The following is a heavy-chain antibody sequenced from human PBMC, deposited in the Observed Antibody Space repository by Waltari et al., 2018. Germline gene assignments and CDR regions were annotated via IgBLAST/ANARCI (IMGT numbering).Heavy chain of an antibody. Sequence: EVQLVQSGAEVKKPGATVKLSCKASGYTFTDYYMHWVQQAPGKGLEWMGRVDPEDGETIYAEKFQGRVTITADTSTDTAYMELSSLRSEDTAVYYCATIPSPVSNTIFSDWGQGTLVTVSS. CDR1: GYTFTDYY. V-gene: IGHV1-69-2*01. CDR2: VDPEDGET. D-gene: IGHD3-9*01. CDR3: ATIPSPVSNTIFSD. J-gene: IGHJ4*02.